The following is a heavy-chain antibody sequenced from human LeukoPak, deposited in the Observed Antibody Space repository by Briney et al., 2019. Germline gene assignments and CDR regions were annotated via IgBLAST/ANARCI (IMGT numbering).Heavy chain of an antibody. D-gene: IGHD2-2*02. CDR2: ISGSGGTT. Sequence: GESLKISCKGSGYSFSNYWIGWVRQAPGKGLEWVSTISGSGGTTNFADSVKGRFTISRENSKNTLYLQMNSLRAADTAKYYCAKASRRHCGTTICYTLDYWGQGTLVTVSS. CDR3: AKASRRHCGTTICYTLDY. V-gene: IGHV3-23*01. CDR1: GYSFSNYW. J-gene: IGHJ4*02.